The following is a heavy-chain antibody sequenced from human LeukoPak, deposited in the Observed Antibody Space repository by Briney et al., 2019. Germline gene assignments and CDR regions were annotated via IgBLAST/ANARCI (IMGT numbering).Heavy chain of an antibody. Sequence: GRSLRLSCAASGFTFSSYGMHWVRRAPGKGLEWVAVISYDGSNKYYADSVKGRFTISRDNSKNTLYLQMNSLRAEDTAVYYCAKDVWDGSGSYEWSYFDYWGQGTLVTVSS. CDR2: ISYDGSNK. D-gene: IGHD3-10*01. CDR3: AKDVWDGSGSYEWSYFDY. J-gene: IGHJ4*02. V-gene: IGHV3-30*18. CDR1: GFTFSSYG.